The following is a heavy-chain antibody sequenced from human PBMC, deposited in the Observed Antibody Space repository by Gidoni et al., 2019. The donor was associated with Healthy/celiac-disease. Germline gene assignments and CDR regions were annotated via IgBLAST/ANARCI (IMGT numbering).Heavy chain of an antibody. J-gene: IGHJ4*01. CDR3: AHRLAAAEFGY. V-gene: IGHV2-5*02. Sequence: HITLKESGPTPVKPTQTLTLTCTLSGFSLSTRGGGVGWIRQPPGKALEWLALIYWDDDKRYSPSLKSRLTITKDTSKNQVVLTMTNMDPVDTATYCCAHRLAAAEFGYWGQGTLVTVSS. CDR1: GFSLSTRGGG. D-gene: IGHD6-13*01. CDR2: IYWDDDK.